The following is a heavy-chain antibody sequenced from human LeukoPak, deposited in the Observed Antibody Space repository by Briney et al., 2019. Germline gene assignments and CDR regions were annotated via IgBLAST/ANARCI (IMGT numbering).Heavy chain of an antibody. V-gene: IGHV4-4*07. D-gene: IGHD3-3*01. J-gene: IGHJ4*02. CDR1: AGSISGYY. CDR3: AREHRDYEGSGYYVDY. CDR2: IYYSGST. Sequence: PETLSLTCTVSAGSISGYYWNWIRQPAGKGLEWIGRIYYSGSTDYNSSLRSRLTMSVDTSKSQFSLKLTSVAAADTAVYYCAREHRDYEGSGYYVDYWGQGTLVTVSS.